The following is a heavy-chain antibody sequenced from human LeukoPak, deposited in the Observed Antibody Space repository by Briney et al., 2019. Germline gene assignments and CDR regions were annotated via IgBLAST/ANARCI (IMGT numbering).Heavy chain of an antibody. D-gene: IGHD2-2*01. Sequence: ASVKISCKVSGYTFTDYYMHWVQQAPGKGLQWMGLVNPEDGETIYAEKFQGRVTITADTSTDPAYMELRRLRSEDTTVYYCPTDLVVVVPAAVDYWGEGRLV. V-gene: IGHV1-69-2*01. CDR3: PTDLVVVVPAAVDY. CDR1: GYTFTDYY. CDR2: VNPEDGET. J-gene: IGHJ4*02.